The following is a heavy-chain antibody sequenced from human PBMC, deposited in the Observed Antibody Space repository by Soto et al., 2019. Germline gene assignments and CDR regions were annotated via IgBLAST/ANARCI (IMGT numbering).Heavy chain of an antibody. V-gene: IGHV3-9*01. CDR1: GFTFDDYA. CDR2: ISWNSGSI. Sequence: GGSLRLSCAASGFTFDDYAMHWVRQAPGKGLEWVSGISWNSGSIGYADSVKGRFTISRDNAKNSLYLQMNSLRAEDTALYYCAKDIQSRPLDPTYSSGWHFDYWGQGTLVTVSS. J-gene: IGHJ4*02. CDR3: AKDIQSRPLDPTYSSGWHFDY. D-gene: IGHD6-19*01.